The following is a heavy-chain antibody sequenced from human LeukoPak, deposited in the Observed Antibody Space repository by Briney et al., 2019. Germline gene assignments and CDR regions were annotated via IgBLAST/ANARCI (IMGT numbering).Heavy chain of an antibody. CDR2: ISAYNGNT. D-gene: IGHD1-26*01. CDR3: ARVIVGATYYYYYYMDV. CDR1: GYTFTSYG. V-gene: IGHV1-18*01. J-gene: IGHJ6*03. Sequence: ASVKVSCKASGYTFTSYGISWVRQAPGQGLEWMGWISAYNGNTNYAQKLLGRVTMTTDTSTSTAYMELRSLRSDDTAVYYCARVIVGATYYYYYYMDVWGKGTTVTVSS.